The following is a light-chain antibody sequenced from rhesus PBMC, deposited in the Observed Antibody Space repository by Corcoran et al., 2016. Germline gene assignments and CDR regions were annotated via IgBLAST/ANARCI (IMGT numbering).Light chain of an antibody. Sequence: DIQMTQSPSSLSASVGDRVTITCRASQGISSYLAWYQQKPGKAPKFLIYAADTLQSGVPARLSGSGAGTDFTRTISSLQPEDFATYYCQQHNSYPYSFGQGTKVEIK. J-gene: IGKJ2*01. CDR2: AAD. CDR1: QGISSY. V-gene: IGKV1-25*01. CDR3: QQHNSYPYS.